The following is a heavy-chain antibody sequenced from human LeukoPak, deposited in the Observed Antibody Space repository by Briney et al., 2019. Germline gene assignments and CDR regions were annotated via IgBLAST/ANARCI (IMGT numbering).Heavy chain of an antibody. CDR3: AREGYSSGWYSPYFDY. D-gene: IGHD6-19*01. J-gene: IGHJ4*02. CDR2: INWNGGST. V-gene: IGHV3-20*04. Sequence: GGSLRLSCAASGYTFDDYGMSWVPQAPGKGLEWVSGINWNGGSTGYADSVKGRFTISRDNAKNSLYLQMNSLRAEDTALYYCAREGYSSGWYSPYFDYWGQGTLVTVSS. CDR1: GYTFDDYG.